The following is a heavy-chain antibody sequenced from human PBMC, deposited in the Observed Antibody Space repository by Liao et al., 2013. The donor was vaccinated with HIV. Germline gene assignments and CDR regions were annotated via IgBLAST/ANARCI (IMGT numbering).Heavy chain of an antibody. V-gene: IGHV4-4*07. D-gene: IGHD3-3*01. CDR1: GVSITNYY. Sequence: QVQLQESGPGLVKPSETLSLTCNVSGVSITNYYWSWIRQSAGQGLEWMGHIYASGSPDYKPSLKGRLVMSLDTSTNQFSLRLSSLTAADTAVYYCARAKGFPPLGYDFWGQGILVTVSS. CDR2: IYASGSP. CDR3: ARAKGFPPLGYDF. J-gene: IGHJ4*02.